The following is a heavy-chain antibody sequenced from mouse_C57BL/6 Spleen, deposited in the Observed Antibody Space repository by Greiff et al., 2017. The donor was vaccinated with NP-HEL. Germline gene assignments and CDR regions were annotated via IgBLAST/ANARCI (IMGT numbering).Heavy chain of an antibody. CDR2: IDPSDSYT. V-gene: IGHV1-50*01. J-gene: IGHJ3*01. D-gene: IGHD3-1*01. Sequence: VQLQQPGAELVKPGASVKLSCKASGYTFTSYWMQWVKQRPGQGLEWIGEIDPSDSYTNYNQKFKGKATLTVDTSSSTAYMQLSSLTSEDSAVYYCARSGDEGAYWGQGTLVTVSA. CDR1: GYTFTSYW. CDR3: ARSGDEGAY.